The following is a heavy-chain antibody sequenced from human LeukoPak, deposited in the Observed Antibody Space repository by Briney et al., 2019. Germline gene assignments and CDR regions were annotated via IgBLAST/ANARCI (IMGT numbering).Heavy chain of an antibody. V-gene: IGHV4-59*08. Sequence: SDTLSLLCTVSSGPNNSYYWSCLRQPPGKGLVWIGYIYYSGSSNYNPSLKSRVTISADTSKNQFSLKLSSVTAADTAVYYCARSNEVGFLGDVWGQGTTVTVSS. CDR1: SGPNNSYY. CDR3: ARSNEVGFLGDV. CDR2: IYYSGSS. J-gene: IGHJ6*02. D-gene: IGHD2-8*01.